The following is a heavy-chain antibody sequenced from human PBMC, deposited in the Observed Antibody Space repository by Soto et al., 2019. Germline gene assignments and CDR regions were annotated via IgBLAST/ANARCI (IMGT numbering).Heavy chain of an antibody. V-gene: IGHV1-69*01. CDR2: IIPIFGTA. Sequence: QVQLVQSGAEVKKPGSSVKVSCKASGGTFSSYAISWVRQAPGQGLEWMGGIIPIFGTANYAQKFQGRVTITADESTSTAYMELSSLRSEATAVYYCARDLGTNSGYDYSSLFYYWGQGTLATVSS. D-gene: IGHD5-12*01. CDR1: GGTFSSYA. CDR3: ARDLGTNSGYDYSSLFYY. J-gene: IGHJ4*02.